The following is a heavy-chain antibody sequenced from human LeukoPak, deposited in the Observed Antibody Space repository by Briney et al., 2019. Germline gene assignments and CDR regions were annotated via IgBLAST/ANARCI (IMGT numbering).Heavy chain of an antibody. CDR2: IYYSGST. CDR3: AGAGYCSGGSCYDYYYYGMDV. CDR1: GGFISSYY. J-gene: IGHJ6*02. Sequence: SETLSLTCTVSGGFISSYYWSWIRQPPGKGLEWIGYIYYSGSTNYNPSLKSRVTISVDTSKNQFSLKLSSVTAADTAVYYCAGAGYCSGGSCYDYYYYGMDVWGQGTTVTVSS. D-gene: IGHD2-15*01. V-gene: IGHV4-59*01.